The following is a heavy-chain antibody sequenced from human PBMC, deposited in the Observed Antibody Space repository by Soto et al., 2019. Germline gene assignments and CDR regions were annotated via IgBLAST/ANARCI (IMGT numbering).Heavy chain of an antibody. CDR3: TRPCRYCNGGVPGNWFDP. D-gene: IGHD2-8*02. CDR2: ISNGGSSI. V-gene: IGHV3-11*01. CDR1: GFTFGDYD. J-gene: IGHJ5*02. Sequence: QVQLVESGGGLVKPGGSLRLSCAASGFTFGDYDMSWIRQAPGKGLEWVSYISNGGSSIYYADSVKGRFTISRDNAKRSVFLQMNSLRAEDTAVYYCTRPCRYCNGGVPGNWFDPWGQGTLVSVSS.